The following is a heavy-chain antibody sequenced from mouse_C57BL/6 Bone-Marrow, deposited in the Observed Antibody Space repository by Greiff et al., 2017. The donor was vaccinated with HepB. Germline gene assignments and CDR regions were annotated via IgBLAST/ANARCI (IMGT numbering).Heavy chain of an antibody. D-gene: IGHD2-3*01. CDR1: GFTFSSYG. Sequence: VQLKQSGGDLVKPGGSLKLSCAASGFTFSSYGMSWVRQTPDKRLEWVATISSGGSYTYYPDSVKGRFTISRDNAKNTLYLQMSSLKSEDTAMYYCARHDGYFSWFAYWGQGTLVTVSA. V-gene: IGHV5-6*01. CDR2: ISSGGSYT. J-gene: IGHJ3*01. CDR3: ARHDGYFSWFAY.